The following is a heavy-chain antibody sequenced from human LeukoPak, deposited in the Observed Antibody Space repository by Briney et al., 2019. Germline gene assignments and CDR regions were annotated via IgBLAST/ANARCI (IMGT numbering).Heavy chain of an antibody. CDR3: ARVSDIVVVPAEFDP. Sequence: PSETLSLTCTVSGGSISSYYWSWIRQPPGKGLEWIGYIYYSGSTNYNPSLKSRVTISVDTSKNQLSLKLSSVTAADTAVYYCARVSDIVVVPAEFDPWGQGTLVTVSS. CDR2: IYYSGST. D-gene: IGHD2-2*01. V-gene: IGHV4-59*01. CDR1: GGSISSYY. J-gene: IGHJ5*02.